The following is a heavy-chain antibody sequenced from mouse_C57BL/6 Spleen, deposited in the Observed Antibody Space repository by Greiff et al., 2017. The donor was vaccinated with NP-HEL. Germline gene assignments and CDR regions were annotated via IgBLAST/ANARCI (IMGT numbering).Heavy chain of an antibody. V-gene: IGHV5-4*01. D-gene: IGHD2-3*01. CDR2: ISDGGSYT. CDR3: ASHYDGYYVFFAY. CDR1: GFSFSSYA. J-gene: IGHJ3*01. Sequence: EVQRVESGGGLVKPGGSLKLSCAASGFSFSSYAMSWVRQTPEKRLEWVATISDGGSYTYYPDNVKGRFTISRDNAKNNLYLQMSHLKSEDTAMYYCASHYDGYYVFFAYWGQGTLVTVSA.